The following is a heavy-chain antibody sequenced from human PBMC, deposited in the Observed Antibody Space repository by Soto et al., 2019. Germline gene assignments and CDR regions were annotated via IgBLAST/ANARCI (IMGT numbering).Heavy chain of an antibody. J-gene: IGHJ5*02. D-gene: IGHD3-3*01. V-gene: IGHV1-18*04. CDR3: ARYDFWNYTWFAP. Sequence: ASVKVSCKASGYTFTSYGISWVRQAPGQGLEWMGWMSAYNGNTNYAQKLQGRVPLTTDTSTSTAHLELRSLRSDDTAVYYCARYDFWNYTWFAPWAQGPLVTVSS. CDR1: GYTFTSYG. CDR2: MSAYNGNT.